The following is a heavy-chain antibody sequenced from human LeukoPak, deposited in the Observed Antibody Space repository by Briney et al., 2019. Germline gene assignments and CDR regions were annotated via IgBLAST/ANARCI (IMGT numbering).Heavy chain of an antibody. CDR2: ITRSSNTI. J-gene: IGHJ4*02. V-gene: IGHV3-48*03. CDR1: GFTFRSYE. Sequence: PGGSLRLSCAASGFTFRSYEMNWVRQAPGKGLEWVSYITRSSNTIHYADSVKGRFTISRDNAKNSLFLQMNSLRAEDTAVYYCTRDPSALDYWGQGTLVTVSS. CDR3: TRDPSALDY.